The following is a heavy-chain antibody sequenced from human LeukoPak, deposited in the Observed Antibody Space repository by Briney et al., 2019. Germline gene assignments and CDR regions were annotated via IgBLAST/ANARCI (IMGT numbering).Heavy chain of an antibody. Sequence: SETLSLTCTVSGYSISSGYYWGWIRQPPGKGLEWIGSIYHSGRTFYNPSLKSRVTISVDTSKNQFSLKLTSVTAADTAVYYCAIHSSGWYGVRYYYYMDVWGKGTTVTVSS. J-gene: IGHJ6*03. CDR1: GYSISSGYY. CDR3: AIHSSGWYGVRYYYYMDV. CDR2: IYHSGRT. D-gene: IGHD6-19*01. V-gene: IGHV4-38-2*02.